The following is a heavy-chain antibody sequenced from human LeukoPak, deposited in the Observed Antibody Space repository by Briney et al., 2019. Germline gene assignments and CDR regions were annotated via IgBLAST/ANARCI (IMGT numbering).Heavy chain of an antibody. V-gene: IGHV3-21*01. CDR1: GFTFSSYS. CDR2: ITSSSSYI. D-gene: IGHD6-19*01. Sequence: GGSLRLSCAASGFTFSSYSMNWVRQAPGKGLEWVSSITSSSSYIYYADSVKGRFTISRDNAKNSLYLQMNSLRAEDTAAYYCARDRDSSGWYGLNWGQGTLVTVSS. CDR3: ARDRDSSGWYGLN. J-gene: IGHJ4*02.